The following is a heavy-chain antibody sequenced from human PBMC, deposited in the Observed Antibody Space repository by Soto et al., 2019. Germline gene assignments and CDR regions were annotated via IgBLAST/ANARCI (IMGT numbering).Heavy chain of an antibody. CDR1: GFSLTTFGVG. CDR2: IYWNDDK. J-gene: IGHJ4*02. Sequence: QITLRESGPTLVKPTQTLTLTCTFSGFSLTTFGVGVGWIRQPPGKALEWLAFIYWNDDKRYSSFLNNRLTITSDTSKNQVVRAVTDMDPVDTATYYCVHRVLDCQQIDYWGQGTLVTVSS. V-gene: IGHV2-5*01. D-gene: IGHD2-8*02. CDR3: VHRVLDCQQIDY.